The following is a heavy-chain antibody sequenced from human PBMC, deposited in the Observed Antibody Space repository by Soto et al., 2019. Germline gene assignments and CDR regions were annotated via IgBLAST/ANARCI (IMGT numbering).Heavy chain of an antibody. V-gene: IGHV1-3*01. D-gene: IGHD1-26*01. CDR1: GYTFTSYA. Sequence: QVQLVQSGAEVKKPGASVKVSCKASGYTFTSYAMHWVRQAPGQRLEWMGWINAGNGNTKYSQKFQGRATITRDTTESTTYMEVSSLRSEDTAVYYCARDVGDTGYWGQGTLVTVSS. CDR3: ARDVGDTGY. CDR2: INAGNGNT. J-gene: IGHJ4*02.